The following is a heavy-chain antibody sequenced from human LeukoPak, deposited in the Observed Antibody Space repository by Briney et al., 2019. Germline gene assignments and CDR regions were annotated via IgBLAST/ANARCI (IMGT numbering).Heavy chain of an antibody. V-gene: IGHV4-39*01. CDR2: IYYSGST. CDR1: GYSISSSSYY. Sequence: SETLSLTCAVSGYSISSSSYYWGWIRQPPGKGLEWIGSIYYSGSTYYNPSLKSRVTISVDTSKNQFSLKLSSVTAADTAVYYCARGRVEMATIIEDYWGQGTLVTVSS. D-gene: IGHD5-24*01. CDR3: ARGRVEMATIIEDY. J-gene: IGHJ4*02.